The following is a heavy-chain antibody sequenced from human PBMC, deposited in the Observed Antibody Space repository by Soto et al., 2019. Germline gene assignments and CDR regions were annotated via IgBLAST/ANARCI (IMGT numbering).Heavy chain of an antibody. CDR2: ISSSGSTI. CDR3: AREFTVTAFDY. Sequence: PGGSLRLFCAASGSTFSDYYMRWICQAPGKGQEWLSYISSSGSTIYYADSVKGRFTISRDNAKNSLYLQMNSLRAEDTAVYHWAREFTVTAFDYWGQGTLVTASS. CDR1: GSTFSDYY. D-gene: IGHD4-17*01. V-gene: IGHV3-11*01. J-gene: IGHJ4*02.